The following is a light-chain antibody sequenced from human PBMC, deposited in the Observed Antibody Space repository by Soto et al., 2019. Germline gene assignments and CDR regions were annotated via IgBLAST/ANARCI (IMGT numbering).Light chain of an antibody. V-gene: IGKV1-5*01. CDR2: DAS. J-gene: IGKJ1*01. CDR3: QQYNSYSRT. CDR1: QSISGW. Sequence: DIQMTQSPSTLSASVGDRVTITCRASQSISGWLAWYQQKPGKAPKLLIFDASSLERRVPSRFSGSGSGTEFTLTISSLQPDDFATYYCQQYNSYSRTFGQGTKVEI.